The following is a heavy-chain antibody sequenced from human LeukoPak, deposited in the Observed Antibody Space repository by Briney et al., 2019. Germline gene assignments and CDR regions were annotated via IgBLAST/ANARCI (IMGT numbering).Heavy chain of an antibody. D-gene: IGHD4-23*01. V-gene: IGHV3-48*03. Sequence: GGSLRLSCAASGFTFSSYEMNWVRQAPGKGLEWVSYISSSGSTIYYADSVKGRFTISRDSAKNSLYLQMNSLRAEDTAVYYCAREGVGNLGYYYGMDVWGQGTTVTVSS. CDR1: GFTFSSYE. CDR3: AREGVGNLGYYYGMDV. J-gene: IGHJ6*02. CDR2: ISSSGSTI.